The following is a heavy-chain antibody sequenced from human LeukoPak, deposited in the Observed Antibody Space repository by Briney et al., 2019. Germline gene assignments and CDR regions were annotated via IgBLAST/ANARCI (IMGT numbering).Heavy chain of an antibody. CDR1: GFTFGSYW. Sequence: GGSLRLSCAASGFTFGSYWMHWVRQAPGKGLVWVSRINSDGSTTDYADSVKGRFTISRDNAKNTLFLQMTSLRAEDTAVYYCAKDQVWIVVGSFDYWGQGTLVTVSS. CDR2: INSDGSTT. V-gene: IGHV3-74*01. CDR3: AKDQVWIVVGSFDY. D-gene: IGHD3-22*01. J-gene: IGHJ4*02.